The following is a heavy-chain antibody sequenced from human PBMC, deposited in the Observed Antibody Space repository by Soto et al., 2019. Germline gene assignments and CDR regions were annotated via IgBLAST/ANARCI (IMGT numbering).Heavy chain of an antibody. V-gene: IGHV3-23*01. CDR1: GFTFSSYA. CDR2: ISGSGGST. D-gene: IGHD4-17*01. Sequence: PGGSLRLSCAASGFTFSSYAMSWVRQAPGKGLEWVSAISGSGGSTYYADSVKGRFTISRDNSKNTLYLQMNSLRAEDTAVYYCAKSRTTVTTGVRLFYYYYGMDVWGQGTTVTVSS. J-gene: IGHJ6*02. CDR3: AKSRTTVTTGVRLFYYYYGMDV.